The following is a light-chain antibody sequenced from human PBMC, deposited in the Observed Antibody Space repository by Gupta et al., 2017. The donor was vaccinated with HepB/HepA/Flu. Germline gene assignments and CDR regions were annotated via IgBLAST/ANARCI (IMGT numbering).Light chain of an antibody. CDR2: ANS. CDR3: QCFDSGLSGWV. J-gene: IGLJ3*02. V-gene: IGLV1-40*01. Sequence: QSVLTQPPSVSGAPGQRVTISCTGSGSNIGAAYDVHWYQRLPGRAPKLLIYANSNRPSGVPDRFSGSKSGTLASLAITGLQAEDEADYYCQCFDSGLSGWVFGGGTKLTVL. CDR1: GSNIGAAYD.